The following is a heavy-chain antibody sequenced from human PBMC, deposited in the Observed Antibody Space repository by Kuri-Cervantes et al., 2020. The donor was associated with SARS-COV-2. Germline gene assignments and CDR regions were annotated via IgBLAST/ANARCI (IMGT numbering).Heavy chain of an antibody. CDR1: GFAFSGSA. D-gene: IGHD6-13*01. CDR3: ARYGFGYSTVYGMDV. CDR2: ISSDGSIR. Sequence: GESLKISCEASGFAFSGSAMHWVRQAPGKGLEWVALISSDGSIRHYGDSVKGRFIISREDSKNTLYLQMNSLRVEDTAVYYCARYGFGYSTVYGMDVWGQGTTVTVSS. J-gene: IGHJ6*02. V-gene: IGHV3-30*03.